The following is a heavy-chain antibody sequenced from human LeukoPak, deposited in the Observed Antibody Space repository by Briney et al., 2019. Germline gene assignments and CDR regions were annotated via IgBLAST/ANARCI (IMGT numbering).Heavy chain of an antibody. D-gene: IGHD3-9*01. J-gene: IGHJ4*02. CDR2: IYQRGST. CDR1: VGSTSSSNW. Sequence: SGTLSLTCAVSVGSTSSSNWWSWVPQPPGKGLEWIREIYQRGSTNYNTSLKSRVTISVDKSKNQFSLKLSYVTAADTAVYYCARDQPLGSLLRYFDYWGQGSLVTVSS. CDR3: ARDQPLGSLLRYFDY. V-gene: IGHV4-4*02.